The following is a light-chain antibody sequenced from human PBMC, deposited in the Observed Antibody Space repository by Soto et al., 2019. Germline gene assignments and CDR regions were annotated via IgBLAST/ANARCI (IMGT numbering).Light chain of an antibody. CDR1: QGVSSR. V-gene: IGKV1-12*01. CDR3: QQTNSFPLT. Sequence: DIQMTQSPSSVSASVGDTVAITCRASQGVSSRLAWYQQKPGTAPKVLISVASSLQSGVPSRFSGSGSGTDFTLTISSLQPEDFATYSCQQTNSFPLTFGGGTKVEIK. J-gene: IGKJ4*02. CDR2: VAS.